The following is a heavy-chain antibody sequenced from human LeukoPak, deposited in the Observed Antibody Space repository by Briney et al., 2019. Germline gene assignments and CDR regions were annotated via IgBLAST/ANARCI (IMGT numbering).Heavy chain of an antibody. CDR2: ISSSSSYI. CDR1: EFTFSSYS. J-gene: IGHJ4*02. D-gene: IGHD2-15*01. V-gene: IGHV3-21*01. CDR3: ARDHPGRYCSGGSCSGYSFDY. Sequence: GGSLRLSCAASEFTFSSYSMNWVRQAPGKGLEWVSSISSSSSYIYYADSMKGRFTISRDNAKNSLYLQMNSLRAEDTAVYYCARDHPGRYCSGGSCSGYSFDYWGQGTLVTVSS.